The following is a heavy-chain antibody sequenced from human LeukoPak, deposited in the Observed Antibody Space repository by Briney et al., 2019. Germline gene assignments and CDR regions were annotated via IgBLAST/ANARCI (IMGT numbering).Heavy chain of an antibody. V-gene: IGHV3-48*01. Sequence: GGSLRLSCAASGFTFSSYSMNWVRQAPGKGLEWVSYIDSSSSTVLYADSVKGRFTISRDNSKNTLYLQMSSLRAEDTAAYYCVKDRNETRDCSGGSCRPGYFDYWGQGTLVTVSS. CDR1: GFTFSSYS. J-gene: IGHJ4*02. CDR3: VKDRNETRDCSGGSCRPGYFDY. CDR2: IDSSSSTV. D-gene: IGHD2-15*01.